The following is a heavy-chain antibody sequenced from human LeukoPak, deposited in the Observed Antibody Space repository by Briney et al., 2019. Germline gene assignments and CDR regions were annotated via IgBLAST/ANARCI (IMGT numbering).Heavy chain of an antibody. CDR1: GFTFSSYA. Sequence: QPGGSLRLSCAASGFTFSSYAKSWVRQAPGKGLEWVSAISGSGGSTYYADSVKGRFTISRDNSKNTLYLQMNSLRTEDTAVYYCAKSDIIAVADSNYYFDYWGQGTLVTVSS. D-gene: IGHD6-19*01. V-gene: IGHV3-23*01. J-gene: IGHJ4*02. CDR2: ISGSGGST. CDR3: AKSDIIAVADSNYYFDY.